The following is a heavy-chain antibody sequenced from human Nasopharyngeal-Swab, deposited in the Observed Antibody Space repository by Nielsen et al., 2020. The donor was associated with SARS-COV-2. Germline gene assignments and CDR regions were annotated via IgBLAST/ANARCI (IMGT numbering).Heavy chain of an antibody. CDR2: IYYAGST. D-gene: IGHD5-24*01. V-gene: IGHV4-59*01. J-gene: IGHJ3*02. CDR3: ATSINYNQDAFDI. CDR1: GGSISFSY. Sequence: SETLSLTCTVSGGSISFSYWSWIRQPPGKGLEWIGYIYYAGSTSYNPSLKRRVSISADTSENQFSLTLSSVTAVDTAVYYCATSINYNQDAFDIWGVGTMVTVSS.